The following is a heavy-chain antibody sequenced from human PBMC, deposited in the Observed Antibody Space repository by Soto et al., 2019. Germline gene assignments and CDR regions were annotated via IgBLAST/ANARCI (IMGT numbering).Heavy chain of an antibody. V-gene: IGHV1-3*01. D-gene: IGHD3-3*01. CDR3: ARDLEDFWSGSRSRYYGMDV. CDR1: GYTFTSYA. Sequence: ASVKVSCKASGYTFTSYAMHWVRQAPGQRLEWMGWINAGNGNTKYSQKFQGRVTITRDTSASTAYMELSSLRSEDTAVYYCARDLEDFWSGSRSRYYGMDVWGQGTTVTVSS. J-gene: IGHJ6*02. CDR2: INAGNGNT.